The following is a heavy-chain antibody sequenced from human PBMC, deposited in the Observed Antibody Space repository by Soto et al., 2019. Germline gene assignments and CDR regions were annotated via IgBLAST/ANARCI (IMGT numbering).Heavy chain of an antibody. Sequence: SETLSLTCTVSGGSISSYYWSWIRQPPGKGLEWIGYIYYSGSTNYNPSPKSRVTISVDTSKNQFSLKLSSVTAADTAVYYCARGLTYYYDSSGYYHFDYWGQGTLVTVSS. V-gene: IGHV4-59*01. CDR1: GGSISSYY. CDR3: ARGLTYYYDSSGYYHFDY. CDR2: IYYSGST. J-gene: IGHJ4*02. D-gene: IGHD3-22*01.